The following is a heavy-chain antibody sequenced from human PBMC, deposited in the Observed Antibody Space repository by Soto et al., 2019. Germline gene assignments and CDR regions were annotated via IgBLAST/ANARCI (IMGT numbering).Heavy chain of an antibody. CDR3: ARGFSAARRSPELDY. CDR2: IYYSGST. CDR1: GGSISNGGYY. Sequence: QVQLQESGPGLVKPSQTLSLTCTVSGGSISNGGYYWSWIRQHPGKALEWIGYIYYSGSTYYNPSLNSRVTISVETAKDQFSLNLSSVIAADTAVYYCARGFSAARRSPELDYWGQGTLVTVSS. V-gene: IGHV4-31*03. D-gene: IGHD6-6*01. J-gene: IGHJ4*02.